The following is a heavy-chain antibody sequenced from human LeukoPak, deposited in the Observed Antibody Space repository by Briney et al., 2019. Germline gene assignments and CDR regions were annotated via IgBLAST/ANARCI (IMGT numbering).Heavy chain of an antibody. D-gene: IGHD4-23*01. V-gene: IGHV3-74*01. CDR1: GFTFSSYW. Sequence: WGSLRLSCAASGFTFSSYWMNWVRQAPGKGLVWVSRIASDGSSTTYADSVKGRFSISRDNAKNTLYLQMNSLRVEDTAVYYCARGWPHGNDYWGQGTLVTVSS. CDR3: ARGWPHGNDY. CDR2: IASDGSST. J-gene: IGHJ4*02.